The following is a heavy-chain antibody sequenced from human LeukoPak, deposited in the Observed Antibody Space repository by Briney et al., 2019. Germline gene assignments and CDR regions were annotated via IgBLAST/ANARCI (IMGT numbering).Heavy chain of an antibody. V-gene: IGHV3-30*02. Sequence: PGGSLRLSCAAAGFTFSSYGMHWVRQAQGKVLEWVAFIRYDGSNKYYADSVKGRFTISRDNSKNTLYLQMNSLRAEDTAVYYCAKDCSGGSCYWGQGTLVTVSS. CDR3: AKDCSGGSCY. CDR1: GFTFSSYG. CDR2: IRYDGSNK. D-gene: IGHD2-15*01. J-gene: IGHJ4*02.